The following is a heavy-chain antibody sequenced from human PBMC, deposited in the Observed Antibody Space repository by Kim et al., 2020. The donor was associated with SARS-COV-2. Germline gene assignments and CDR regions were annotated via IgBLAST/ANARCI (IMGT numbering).Heavy chain of an antibody. V-gene: IGHV5-10-1*01. D-gene: IGHD2-2*01. CDR3: ARDISCSSTSCPSTY. J-gene: IGHJ4*02. Sequence: GESLKISCKGSGYSFTSYWISWVRQMPGKGLEWMGRIDPSDSYTNYSPSFQGHVTISADKSISTAYLQWSSLKASDTAMYYCARDISCSSTSCPSTYWGQGTLVTVSS. CDR2: IDPSDSYT. CDR1: GYSFTSYW.